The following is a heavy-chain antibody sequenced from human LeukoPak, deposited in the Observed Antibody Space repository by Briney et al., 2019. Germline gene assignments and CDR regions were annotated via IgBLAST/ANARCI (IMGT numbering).Heavy chain of an antibody. V-gene: IGHV3-9*01. CDR1: GFPFDDYA. D-gene: IGHD3-3*01. CDR2: ISWNSGKI. Sequence: GRSLRLSCAASGFPFDDYAMFWVRQAPGKGLEWVSSISWNSGKIDYADSVKGRFTISRDNAKNSLYLQMNSLRAEDTAVYYCARVSVYYDFPHGAFDIWGQGTMVTVSS. CDR3: ARVSVYYDFPHGAFDI. J-gene: IGHJ3*02.